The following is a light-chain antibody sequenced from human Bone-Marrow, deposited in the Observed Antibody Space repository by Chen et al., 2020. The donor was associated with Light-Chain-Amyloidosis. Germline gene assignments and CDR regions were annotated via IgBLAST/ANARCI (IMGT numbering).Light chain of an antibody. CDR2: EVT. V-gene: IGLV2-14*01. CDR3: SSYTITNTLV. CDR1: SGDVGGDNH. Sequence: QSALTQPASVSGSPGQSITITCSGTSGDVGGDNHVSWYQQHPDKGPKPVIYEVTNRPSWVPGRVSGSMSDNTASLSISGLQTEDEADCFCSSYTITNTLVFGSGTRVTVL. J-gene: IGLJ1*01.